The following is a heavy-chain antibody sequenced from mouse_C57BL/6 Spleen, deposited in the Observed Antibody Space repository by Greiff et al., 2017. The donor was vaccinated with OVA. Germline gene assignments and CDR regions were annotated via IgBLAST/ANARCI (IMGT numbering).Heavy chain of an antibody. CDR1: GFTFSSYG. CDR2: ISSGGSYT. CDR3: ARLMVTTGAWFAY. D-gene: IGHD2-2*01. V-gene: IGHV5-6*01. Sequence: EVQGVESGGDLVKPGGSLKLSCAASGFTFSSYGMSWVRQTPDKRLEWVATISSGGSYTYYPDSVKGRFTISRDNAKNTLYLQMSSLKSEDTAMYYCARLMVTTGAWFAYWGQGTLVTVSA. J-gene: IGHJ3*01.